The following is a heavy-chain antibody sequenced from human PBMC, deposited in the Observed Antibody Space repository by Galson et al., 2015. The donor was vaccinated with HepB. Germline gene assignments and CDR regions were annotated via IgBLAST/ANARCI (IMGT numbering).Heavy chain of an antibody. CDR2: ISYDGSNK. Sequence: WVAVISYDGSNKYYADSVKGRFTISRDNSKNTLYLQMNSLRAEDTAVYYCAKDQVEEWLRPIIYYYYGMDVWGQGTTVTVSS. D-gene: IGHD5-12*01. V-gene: IGHV3-30*18. CDR3: AKDQVEEWLRPIIYYYYGMDV. J-gene: IGHJ6*02.